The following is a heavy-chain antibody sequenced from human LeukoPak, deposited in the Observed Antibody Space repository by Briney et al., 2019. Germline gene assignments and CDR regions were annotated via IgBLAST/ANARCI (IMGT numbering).Heavy chain of an antibody. CDR2: IYYSGST. V-gene: IGHV4-59*08. Sequence: SETLSLTRTVSGGSISSYYWSWIRQPPGKGLEWIGYIYYSGSTNYNPSLKSRVTISVDTSKNQFSLKLSPVTAADTAVYYCARLHDGYRYGADYWGQGTLVTAS. J-gene: IGHJ4*02. CDR3: ARLHDGYRYGADY. D-gene: IGHD5-18*01. CDR1: GGSISSYY.